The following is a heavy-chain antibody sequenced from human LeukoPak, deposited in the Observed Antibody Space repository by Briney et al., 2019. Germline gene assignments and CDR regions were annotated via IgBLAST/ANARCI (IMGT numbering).Heavy chain of an antibody. D-gene: IGHD3-10*01. CDR3: ARGSITMVRGVTLYYFEY. CDR1: GGSISSYY. J-gene: IGHJ4*02. Sequence: SETLSLTCTVSGGSISSYYWSWIRQPPGKGLEWIGEINHSGSTNYNPSLKSRVTISVDTSKNQFSLKLSPVTAADTAVYYCARGSITMVRGVTLYYFEYWGQGTLVTVSS. CDR2: INHSGST. V-gene: IGHV4-34*01.